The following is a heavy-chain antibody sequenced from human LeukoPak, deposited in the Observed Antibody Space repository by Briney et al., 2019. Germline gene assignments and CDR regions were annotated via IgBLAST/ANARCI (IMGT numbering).Heavy chain of an antibody. CDR3: ARDPAYYYDSSGYYYYYYYMDV. Sequence: PGGSLRLSCAASGFTFSSYSMNWVRQAPGKGLEWVSSISSSSSYIYYADSVKGRFTISRDNAKNSLYLQMNSLRAEDTAVYYCARDPAYYYDSSGYYYYYYYMDVWGKGTTVTISS. D-gene: IGHD3-22*01. CDR2: ISSSSSYI. CDR1: GFTFSSYS. J-gene: IGHJ6*03. V-gene: IGHV3-21*01.